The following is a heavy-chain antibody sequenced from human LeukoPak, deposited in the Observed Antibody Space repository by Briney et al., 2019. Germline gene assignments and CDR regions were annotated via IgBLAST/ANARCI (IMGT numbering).Heavy chain of an antibody. D-gene: IGHD3-22*01. CDR3: ARDETYYYDSSGYYPDY. V-gene: IGHV3-66*01. Sequence: GGSLRLSCAASGFTVSNNFMSRVRQAPGKGLELVSLIYSGGTTKYADSVKGRFTISRDNAKNSLYLQMNSLRAEDTAVYYYARDETYYYDSSGYYPDYWGQGTLVTVSS. CDR1: GFTVSNNF. CDR2: IYSGGTT. J-gene: IGHJ4*02.